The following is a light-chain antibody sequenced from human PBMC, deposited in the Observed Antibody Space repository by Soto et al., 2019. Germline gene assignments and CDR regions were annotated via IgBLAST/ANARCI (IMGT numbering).Light chain of an antibody. V-gene: IGLV2-14*01. CDR3: SSYTSFSTYV. J-gene: IGLJ1*01. Sequence: QSVLTQPASVSGSPGQSITISCTGTSSDVGGYNYVSWYQQHPGKAPKLMISEVSNRPSGVSNRFSGSKSDNTASLTISGLQADDEADYYCSSYTSFSTYVFGTGTKVTVL. CDR1: SSDVGGYNY. CDR2: EVS.